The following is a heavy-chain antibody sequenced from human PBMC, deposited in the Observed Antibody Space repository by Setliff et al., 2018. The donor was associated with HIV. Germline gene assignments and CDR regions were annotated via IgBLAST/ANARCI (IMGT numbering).Heavy chain of an antibody. CDR2: IYENDYT. Sequence: PSETLSLTCIVSGGSMNNYYWNWVRQTPGKGLEWIGYIYENDYTHSTVSLRSRVTISMDTFKNQFSLTLRSVTAADTAVYYCARGDVYCTNGVCYNQHYYPMDVWGQGTTVTVSS. V-gene: IGHV4-59*01. D-gene: IGHD2-8*01. CDR1: GGSMNNYY. CDR3: ARGDVYCTNGVCYNQHYYPMDV. J-gene: IGHJ6*02.